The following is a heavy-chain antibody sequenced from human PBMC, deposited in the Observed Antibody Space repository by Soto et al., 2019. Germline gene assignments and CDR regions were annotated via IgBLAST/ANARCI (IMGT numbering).Heavy chain of an antibody. CDR3: ARGGATPPPTYVYGMDV. V-gene: IGHV4-34*01. J-gene: IGHJ6*02. Sequence: SETLSLTCAVYGGSFSGYYWSWIRQPPGKGLEWTGEINHSGSTNYNPSLKSRVTISVDTSKNQFSLKLSSVTAADTAVYYCARGGATPPPTYVYGMDVWGQGTTVTVSS. CDR1: GGSFSGYY. D-gene: IGHD1-26*01. CDR2: INHSGST.